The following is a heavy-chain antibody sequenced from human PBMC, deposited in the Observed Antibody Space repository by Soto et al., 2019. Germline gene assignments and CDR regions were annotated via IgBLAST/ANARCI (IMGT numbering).Heavy chain of an antibody. CDR1: GFTFSTYW. D-gene: IGHD3-10*01. CDR3: ARDRGTSWGDQKYGMDV. J-gene: IGHJ6*02. V-gene: IGHV3-7*03. CDR2: IKQDGGEK. Sequence: PGGSLRLSCAASGFTFSTYWMSWVRQAPGKGLEWVANIKQDGGEKNYVDSVKGRFTISRDNAKNSLYLQMNSLRVADTAMYYCARDRGTSWGDQKYGMDVWGQGTAVTVSS.